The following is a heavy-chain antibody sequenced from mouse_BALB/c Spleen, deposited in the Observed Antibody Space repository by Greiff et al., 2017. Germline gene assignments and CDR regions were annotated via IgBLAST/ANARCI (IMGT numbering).Heavy chain of an antibody. CDR1: GYSITSGYS. Sequence: EVMLVESGPDLVKPSQSLSLTCTVTGYSITSGYSWHWIRQFPGNKLEWMGYIHYSGSTNYNPSLKSRISITRDTSKNQFFLQLNSVTTEDTATYYCSIYDGYYGAMDYWGQGTSVTVSS. CDR3: SIYDGYYGAMDY. CDR2: IHYSGST. V-gene: IGHV3-1*02. J-gene: IGHJ4*01. D-gene: IGHD2-3*01.